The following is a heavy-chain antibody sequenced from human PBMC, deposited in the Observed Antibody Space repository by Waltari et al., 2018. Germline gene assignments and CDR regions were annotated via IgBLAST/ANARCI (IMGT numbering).Heavy chain of an antibody. CDR3: VRSGFMDV. D-gene: IGHD3-10*01. J-gene: IGHJ6*02. CDR1: EISFSTYW. CDR2: VKSDGSIT. V-gene: IGHV3-74*01. Sequence: EVRLVASGGGLVQPGGSLRLSCAVSEISFSTYWMSWARQSQGEGRVSVLCVKSDGSITAYADSGKGRFTISSDNVNNTLYLQMNSLRVADPGVYYWVRSGFMDVRGQRTTVTVPS.